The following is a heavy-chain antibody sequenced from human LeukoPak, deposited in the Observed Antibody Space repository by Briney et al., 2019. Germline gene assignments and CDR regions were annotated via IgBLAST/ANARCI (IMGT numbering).Heavy chain of an antibody. CDR2: IYYSGAT. D-gene: IGHD3-10*02. V-gene: IGHV4-59*01. CDR1: GASITSYY. J-gene: IGHJ3*02. CDR3: ARKCVLDI. Sequence: SETLSLTCTVSGASITSYYWSWVRQPPGKGLEWIGYIYYSGATDYNPSLKSRVTMSVDTSKNQFSLKLSSVTAADTAVYYCARKCVLDIWGQGTMVTVSS.